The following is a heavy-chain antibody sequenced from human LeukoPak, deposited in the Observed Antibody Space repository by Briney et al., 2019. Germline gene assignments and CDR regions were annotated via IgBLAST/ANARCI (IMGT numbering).Heavy chain of an antibody. CDR1: GFTFSSYS. CDR2: IGSSSSYI. D-gene: IGHD3-10*01. CDR3: AREGSGTYYFDY. J-gene: IGHJ4*02. V-gene: IGHV3-21*01. Sequence: GGPLRLSCAASGFTFSSYSMNWVRQAPGKGLEWVSSIGSSSSYIYYADSVKGRFTISRDNAKNSLYLQMNSLRAEDTAVYYCAREGSGTYYFDYWGQGTLVTVSS.